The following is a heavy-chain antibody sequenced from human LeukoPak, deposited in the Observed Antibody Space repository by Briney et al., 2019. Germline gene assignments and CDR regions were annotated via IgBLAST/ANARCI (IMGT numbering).Heavy chain of an antibody. CDR2: ISSSGDYI. Sequence: GGSLRLSCAASGFAFSSYRMNWVRQAPGKGLEWVSSISSSGDYIYYADSVKGRFTMSRDNAKNSLFLQLSSLRADDTAVYYCAKYYYDSSGYGLHFDYWGQGTLVTVSS. V-gene: IGHV3-21*04. J-gene: IGHJ4*02. CDR3: AKYYYDSSGYGLHFDY. D-gene: IGHD3-22*01. CDR1: GFAFSSYR.